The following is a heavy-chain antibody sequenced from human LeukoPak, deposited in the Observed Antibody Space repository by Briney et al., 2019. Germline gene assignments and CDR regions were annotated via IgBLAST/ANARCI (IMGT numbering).Heavy chain of an antibody. J-gene: IGHJ3*02. V-gene: IGHV4-30-4*01. CDR2: IYYSGST. CDR3: ARWGTSRYCSSTSCPGHAFDI. Sequence: SQTLSLTCTVSGGSISSGDYYWSWIRQPPGKGLEWIGYIYYSGSTYYNPSLKSRVTISVDTSKNQFSQKLSSVTAADTAVYYCARWGTSRYCSSTSCPGHAFDIWGQGTMVTVSS. D-gene: IGHD2-2*01. CDR1: GGSISSGDYY.